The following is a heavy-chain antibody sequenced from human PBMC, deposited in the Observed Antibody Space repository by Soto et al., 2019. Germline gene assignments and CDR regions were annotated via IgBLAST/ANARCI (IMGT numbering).Heavy chain of an antibody. D-gene: IGHD4-17*01. CDR1: GFTVSSNY. CDR2: IYSGGST. J-gene: IGHJ4*02. Sequence: EVQLVESGGGLVQPGGSLRLSCAASGFTVSSNYMSWVRQAPGKGLEWVSVIYSGGSTYYADSVKGRFTISRDNSKNTLYLQMNSLRAEDTAVYYCARDLTYPFSIMTTVTTGDYWGQGTVVTVSS. V-gene: IGHV3-66*01. CDR3: ARDLTYPFSIMTTVTTGDY.